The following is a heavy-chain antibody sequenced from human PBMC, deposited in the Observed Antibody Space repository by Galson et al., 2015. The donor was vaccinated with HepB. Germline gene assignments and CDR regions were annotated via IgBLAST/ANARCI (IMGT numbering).Heavy chain of an antibody. D-gene: IGHD3-9*01. Sequence: SLRLACAASGFSFPGAYMSWVRQAPGKGLERIGHMRHKIAGATTDYATPVKGRFIISRDDTQNTFYLQMNSLKSEDTAIYFCTRHYFDGSVYPNWVQGFDLWGQGTLVTVSS. CDR1: GFSFPGAY. CDR3: TRHYFDGSVYPNWVQGFDL. J-gene: IGHJ4*02. V-gene: IGHV3-15*01. CDR2: MRHKIAGATT.